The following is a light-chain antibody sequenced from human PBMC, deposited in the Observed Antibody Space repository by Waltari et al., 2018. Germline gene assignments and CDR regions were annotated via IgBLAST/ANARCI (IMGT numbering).Light chain of an antibody. V-gene: IGLV2-23*02. CDR2: DVN. J-gene: IGLJ3*02. CDR3: CSYAGSAISV. Sequence: QSALTQTAAVSGSPGQSITISCTGTTSDVGKYNLVSWYHQHPGKAPTLIIYDVNKRPSGVYNRFSGSKSGNTASLTIAGLQAADEAEYYCCSYAGSAISVFGGGTKLTVL. CDR1: TSDVGKYNL.